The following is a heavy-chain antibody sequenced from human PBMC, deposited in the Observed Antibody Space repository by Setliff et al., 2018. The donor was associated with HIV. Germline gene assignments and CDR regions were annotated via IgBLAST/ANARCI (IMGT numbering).Heavy chain of an antibody. CDR2: IYPGDSDT. J-gene: IGHJ2*01. Sequence: PGESLKISCKGSGYRFTSFWIAWVRQMPGKGLEWMGIIYPGDSDTRYSPSFQGQVTISVDKSISTAYLQWRSLKASDTAIYYCARAINFFTEELIWYFDVWVPETLLVTVSS. CDR1: GYRFTSFW. V-gene: IGHV5-51*01. CDR3: ARAINFFTEELIWYFDV. D-gene: IGHD3-3*01.